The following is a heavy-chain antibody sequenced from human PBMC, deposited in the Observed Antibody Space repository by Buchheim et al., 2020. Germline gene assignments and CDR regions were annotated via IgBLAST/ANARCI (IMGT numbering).Heavy chain of an antibody. CDR3: AKQYSSSWSYFDY. D-gene: IGHD6-13*01. CDR1: GFTFSSYA. Sequence: EVQLLESGGGLVHPGGSLRLSCAASGFTFSSYAMSWVRQAPGKGLEWVSTISGSGGTTYYADSVKGRFTISRDNSKNTLSLKMNSLRAEDTALYYCAKQYSSSWSYFDYWGQGTL. CDR2: ISGSGGTT. J-gene: IGHJ4*02. V-gene: IGHV3-23*01.